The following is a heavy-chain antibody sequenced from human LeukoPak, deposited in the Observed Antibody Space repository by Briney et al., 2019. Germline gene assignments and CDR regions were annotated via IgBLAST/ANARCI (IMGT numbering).Heavy chain of an antibody. CDR3: ARYYDFWSGYFPPSHYYYGMDV. V-gene: IGHV3-23*01. Sequence: GGSLRLSCAASGYTFSSYAMSWVRQAPGKGLEWVSAISGSGGSTYYADSVKGRFTISRDNSKNTLYLQMNSLRAEDTAVYYCARYYDFWSGYFPPSHYYYGMDVWGQGTTVTVSS. J-gene: IGHJ6*02. D-gene: IGHD3-3*01. CDR1: GYTFSSYA. CDR2: ISGSGGST.